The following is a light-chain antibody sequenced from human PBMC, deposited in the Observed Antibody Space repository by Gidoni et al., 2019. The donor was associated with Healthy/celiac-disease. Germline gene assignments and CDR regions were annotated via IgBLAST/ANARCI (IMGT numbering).Light chain of an antibody. CDR3: QSYDSSLSGSSVV. CDR1: SSNIWAGYD. J-gene: IGLJ2*01. Sequence: QSVLTQTPSVSGATGQRVTISCTGSSSNIWAGYDVPWYQPLPSTAPKLLIYGNSNRPSWVPDRFSGSNSCSSASLAITWLQAEDESVYYCQSYDSSLSGSSVVFGGGTKLTVL. CDR2: GNS. V-gene: IGLV1-40*01.